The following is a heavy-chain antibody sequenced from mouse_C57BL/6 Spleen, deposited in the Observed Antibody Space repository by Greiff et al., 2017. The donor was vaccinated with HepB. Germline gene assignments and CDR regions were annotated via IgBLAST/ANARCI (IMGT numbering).Heavy chain of an antibody. CDR3: ARGGHYYGSSYDAMDY. J-gene: IGHJ4*01. Sequence: QVQLQQPGAELVKPGASVKLSCKASGYTFTSYWMHWVKQRPGRGLEWIGRIDTNSGGTKYNEKFKSKATLTVDKPSSTAYMQLSSLTSEDSAVYYCARGGHYYGSSYDAMDYWGQGTSVTVSS. V-gene: IGHV1-72*01. D-gene: IGHD1-1*01. CDR2: IDTNSGGT. CDR1: GYTFTSYW.